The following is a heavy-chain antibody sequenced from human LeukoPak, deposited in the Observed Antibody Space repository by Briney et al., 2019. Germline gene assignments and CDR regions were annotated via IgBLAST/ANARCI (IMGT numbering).Heavy chain of an antibody. Sequence: GGSLRLSCAASGFTFSSYAMHWVRQAPGKGLEWVAVISYDGSNKYYADSVKGRFTISRDNSKNTLYLQMNSLRAEDTAVYYCAKDGSYAAVGSQKINWFDPWGQGTLVTVSS. CDR2: ISYDGSNK. CDR1: GFTFSSYA. J-gene: IGHJ5*02. D-gene: IGHD1-26*01. CDR3: AKDGSYAAVGSQKINWFDP. V-gene: IGHV3-30*04.